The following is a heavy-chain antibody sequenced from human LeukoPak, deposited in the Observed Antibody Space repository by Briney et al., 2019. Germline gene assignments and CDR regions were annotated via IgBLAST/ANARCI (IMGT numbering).Heavy chain of an antibody. J-gene: IGHJ6*02. CDR3: AREDVVLVDAVRYYYYGMDV. D-gene: IGHD2-8*01. V-gene: IGHV1-46*01. Sequence: ASVKVSCKASGYNFISYYMHWVRQAPGQGLEWMGIINPSGGSTSYAPKFQERVTMTRDTSTSTVYMELSSLKSEDTAVYYCAREDVVLVDAVRYYYYGMDVWGQGTTVTVSS. CDR1: GYNFISYY. CDR2: INPSGGST.